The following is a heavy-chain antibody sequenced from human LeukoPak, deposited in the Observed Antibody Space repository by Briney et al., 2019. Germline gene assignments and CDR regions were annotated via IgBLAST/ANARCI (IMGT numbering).Heavy chain of an antibody. D-gene: IGHD1-26*01. CDR2: INWNGGGT. Sequence: GGSLRLSCAASGLTFSSYAMSWVRQAPGKGLEWVSGINWNGGGTDYAGSVKGRFTISRDNAKNSLYLQMTSLRPEDTALYYCAKHLRATNTYIFFGLDAWGQGTTVTVSS. CDR3: AKHLRATNTYIFFGLDA. CDR1: GLTFSSYA. V-gene: IGHV3-20*04. J-gene: IGHJ6*02.